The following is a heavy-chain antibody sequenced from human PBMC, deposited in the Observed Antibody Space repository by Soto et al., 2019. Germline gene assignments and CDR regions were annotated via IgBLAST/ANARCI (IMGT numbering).Heavy chain of an antibody. CDR1: GFTFSSYG. V-gene: IGHV3-33*01. CDR3: ARSSFGAPGGLPSYGMDV. D-gene: IGHD3-3*01. J-gene: IGHJ6*02. CDR2: IWYDGSNK. Sequence: QVQLVESGGGVVQPGRSLRLSCAASGFTFSSYGMHWVRQAPGKGLEWVAVIWYDGSNKYYADSVKGRFTISRDNSKNTRYLQMNSLRAEDTAVYYCARSSFGAPGGLPSYGMDVWVQGTTVTVSS.